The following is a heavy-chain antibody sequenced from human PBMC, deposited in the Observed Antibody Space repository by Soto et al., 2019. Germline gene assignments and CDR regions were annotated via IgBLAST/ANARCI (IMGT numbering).Heavy chain of an antibody. CDR2: INYSGST. CDR3: ARGDFAWEPSTDY. CDR1: GGSITSGGHY. V-gene: IGHV4-31*03. J-gene: IGHJ4*02. Sequence: SETLSLTCTVSGGSITSGGHYWTWIRQQPGKGLEWIGYINYSGSTNYSPSLKSRVTILVDTSKNQFSLQLSSVTAADTAMYYCARGDFAWEPSTDYWGQGTLVTVSS. D-gene: IGHD3-3*01.